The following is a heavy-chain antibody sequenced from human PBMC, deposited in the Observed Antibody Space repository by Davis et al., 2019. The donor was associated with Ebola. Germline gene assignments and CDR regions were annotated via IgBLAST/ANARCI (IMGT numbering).Heavy chain of an antibody. Sequence: MPSETLSLTCTVSGGSISSYYWSWIRQPPGKGLEWIGYIYYSGSTNYNPSLKSRVTISVDTSKNQFSLRLSSVTAADTAVYYCASSYDRSGYYPAFFESWGQGILVTVSS. D-gene: IGHD3-22*01. CDR3: ASSYDRSGYYPAFFES. CDR1: GGSISSYY. J-gene: IGHJ4*02. CDR2: IYYSGST. V-gene: IGHV4-59*12.